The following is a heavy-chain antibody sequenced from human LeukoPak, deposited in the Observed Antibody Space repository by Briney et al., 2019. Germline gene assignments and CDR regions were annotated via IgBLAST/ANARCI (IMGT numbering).Heavy chain of an antibody. CDR1: GFTLSTYN. Sequence: PGGSLRLSCAASGFTLSTYNMKWVRQAPRKGLEWVSSISTSSSYIYYADSVKGRFTISRDNAKNSLYLQMNSLRAEDTAVYYCARTYYDILTSYNPYFDYWGQGTLVTVSS. CDR3: ARTYYDILTSYNPYFDY. D-gene: IGHD3-9*01. CDR2: ISTSSSYI. V-gene: IGHV3-21*01. J-gene: IGHJ4*02.